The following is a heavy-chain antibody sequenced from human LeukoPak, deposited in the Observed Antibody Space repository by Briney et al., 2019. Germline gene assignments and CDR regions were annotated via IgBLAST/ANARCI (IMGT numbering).Heavy chain of an antibody. CDR3: AKDLRVATPSYYFDC. Sequence: GGSLTLTCAASGFTFSSYSMSWVRQPPGKGLEWVSAISCSGCSKYYADSVKGRFTISRDNSKNTLYLRMNSVRDEDTAVYYCAKDLRVATPSYYFDCWGQGTLVTVSS. D-gene: IGHD2-15*01. V-gene: IGHV3-23*01. CDR1: GFTFSSYS. CDR2: ISCSGCSK. J-gene: IGHJ4*02.